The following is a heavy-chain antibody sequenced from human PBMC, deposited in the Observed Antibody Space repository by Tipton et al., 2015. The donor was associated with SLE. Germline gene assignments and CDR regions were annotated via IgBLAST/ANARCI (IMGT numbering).Heavy chain of an antibody. J-gene: IGHJ6*02. D-gene: IGHD1-26*01. Sequence: QSGPEVKKPGESLKISCKGSGYRFTTSWIAWVRQMPGKGLEWMGIIYPGDSDTTYSPSFQGQVTISADKSISTAYLQWSSLKASDTAKCYCARHLVGATPTYYGMDVWGQGTTVTVSS. V-gene: IGHV5-51*01. CDR2: IYPGDSDT. CDR3: ARHLVGATPTYYGMDV. CDR1: GYRFTTSW.